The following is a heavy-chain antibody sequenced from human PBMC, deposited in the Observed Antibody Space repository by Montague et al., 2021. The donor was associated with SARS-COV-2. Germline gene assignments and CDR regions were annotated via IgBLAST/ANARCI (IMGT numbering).Heavy chain of an antibody. Sequence: SETLSLTCAVYGGSFSGYYWSWIRQPPGKGLEWIGEINHSGSTNYNPSLKSRVTISVDTSKNQFSLKLSSVTAADTAVYYCARGGTVTTLYYYYKGMDDWGQGTTVTVSS. CDR1: GGSFSGYY. D-gene: IGHD4-17*01. CDR3: ARGGTVTTLYYYYKGMDD. V-gene: IGHV4-34*01. CDR2: INHSGST. J-gene: IGHJ6*02.